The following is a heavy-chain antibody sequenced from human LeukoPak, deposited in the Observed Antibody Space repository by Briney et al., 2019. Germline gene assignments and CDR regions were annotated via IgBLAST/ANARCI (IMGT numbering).Heavy chain of an antibody. Sequence: ASVKVSCKASGGTFSSYAISWVRQAPGQGLEWMEIINPSGGSTGYAQKFQGRVTMTRATSTSTVYMELSSLRSEDTAVYYCARRIGYGDYISNWLDPWGQGTLVTVSS. CDR1: GGTFSSYA. CDR3: ARRIGYGDYISNWLDP. V-gene: IGHV1-46*01. J-gene: IGHJ5*02. CDR2: INPSGGST. D-gene: IGHD4-17*01.